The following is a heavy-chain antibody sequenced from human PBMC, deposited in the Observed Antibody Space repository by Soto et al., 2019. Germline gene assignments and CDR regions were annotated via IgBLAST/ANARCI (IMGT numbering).Heavy chain of an antibody. Sequence: QVRLQESGPGLVKPSETLSLSCLVSGDSVGNGPYYWSWIRQSPGEGLEWIAYIYYSGSTNVNPSLESRVNISIDMSKNQFVLELRSVTAADAAVYFCARVGSSCHSGGCYYYYGLGVWGQGTTGAISS. CDR1: GDSVGNGPYY. D-gene: IGHD1-26*01. J-gene: IGHJ6*02. V-gene: IGHV4-61*01. CDR3: ARVGSSCHSGGCYYYYGLGV. CDR2: IYYSGST.